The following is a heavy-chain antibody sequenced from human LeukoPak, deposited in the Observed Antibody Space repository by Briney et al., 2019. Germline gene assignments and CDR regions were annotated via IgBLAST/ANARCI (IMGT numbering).Heavy chain of an antibody. Sequence: SETLSLTCTVSGGSMSSYYRSWIRQAPGKGLEWIGYIYYSGSTNYNPSLKSRVTISADTSKNQFTLKLSSVTAADTAVYYCARGRYGWLPFDYWGQGTLVTVSS. CDR2: IYYSGST. CDR1: GGSMSSYY. D-gene: IGHD3-16*01. CDR3: ARGRYGWLPFDY. J-gene: IGHJ4*02. V-gene: IGHV4-59*01.